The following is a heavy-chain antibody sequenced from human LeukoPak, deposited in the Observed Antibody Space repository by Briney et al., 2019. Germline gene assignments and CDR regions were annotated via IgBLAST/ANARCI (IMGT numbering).Heavy chain of an antibody. V-gene: IGHV3-66*01. CDR1: GLTVSSNY. Sequence: PGGSLRLSCAASGLTVSSNYMSWVRQAPGKGLEWVSVIYSNGNTYYADSVKGRFTISRDNSKNTLYLQMNSLRAEDTAVYYCARDHSALGSYPNPWGQGTQVTVSS. CDR3: ARDHSALGSYPNP. CDR2: IYSNGNT. J-gene: IGHJ5*02. D-gene: IGHD3-10*01.